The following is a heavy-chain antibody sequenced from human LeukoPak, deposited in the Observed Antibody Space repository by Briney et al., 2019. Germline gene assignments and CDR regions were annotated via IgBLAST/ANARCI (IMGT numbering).Heavy chain of an antibody. CDR1: GGSFSGYY. V-gene: IGHV3-21*01. CDR2: ISTTSGNI. CDR3: ARRAPSHDFDD. Sequence: NPSETLSLTCAVYGGSFSGYYWSWIRQPPGKGLEWVAAISTTSGNIYYADSVKGRFIISRDNAKNSLYLQMNSLRVEDTALYYCARRAPSHDFDDWGQGTLVTVSS. J-gene: IGHJ4*02.